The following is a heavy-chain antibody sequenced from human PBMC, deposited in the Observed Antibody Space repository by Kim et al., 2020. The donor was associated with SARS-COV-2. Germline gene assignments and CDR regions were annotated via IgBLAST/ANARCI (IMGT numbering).Heavy chain of an antibody. CDR2: ITNKTDGGPI. J-gene: IGHJ4*02. Sequence: GGSLRLSCTASGFTFTNAWMNWVRQAPGKGLEWVGRITNKTDGGPIHYAAPVKGRFTISRDDSKTTLYLQMNSLKIEDTAVYYCTTHYSDFWGQGTLVTVSS. V-gene: IGHV3-15*01. CDR1: GFTFTNAW. CDR3: TTHYSDF.